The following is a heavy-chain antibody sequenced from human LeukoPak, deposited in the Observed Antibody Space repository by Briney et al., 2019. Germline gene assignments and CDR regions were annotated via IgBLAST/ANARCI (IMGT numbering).Heavy chain of an antibody. CDR2: ISSCGNYI. Sequence: GGSLRLSCAASGFTFSSYSMNWVRQAPGKGLEWVSSISSCGNYIYYADSVKGRFTISTDNAKNSLYLQVNSLRAEDTAVYYCARLAAPRIAVAGYFDSWGREPWSPSPQ. J-gene: IGHJ4*02. V-gene: IGHV3-21*01. CDR3: ARLAAPRIAVAGYFDS. CDR1: GFTFSSYS. D-gene: IGHD6-19*01.